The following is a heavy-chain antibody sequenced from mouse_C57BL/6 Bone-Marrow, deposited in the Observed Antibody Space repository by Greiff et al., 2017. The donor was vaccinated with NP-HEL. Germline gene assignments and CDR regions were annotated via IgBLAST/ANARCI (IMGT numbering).Heavy chain of an antibody. V-gene: IGHV1-81*01. CDR3: ARSGGVRGFWFAY. CDR2: IYPRSGNT. D-gene: IGHD2-14*01. CDR1: GYTFTSYG. J-gene: IGHJ3*01. Sequence: QVQLQQSGAELARPGASVKLSCKASGYTFTSYGISWVKQRTGQGLEWIGEIYPRSGNTYYNEKFKGKATLTADKSSSTAYMELRSLTSEDSAVYFCARSGGVRGFWFAYWGQGTLVTVSA.